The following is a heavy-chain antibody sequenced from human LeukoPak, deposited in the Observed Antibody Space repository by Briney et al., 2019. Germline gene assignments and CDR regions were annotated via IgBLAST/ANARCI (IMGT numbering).Heavy chain of an antibody. D-gene: IGHD3-3*01. CDR1: GGTFSSYA. Sequence: GASVKVSCKASGGTFSSYAISWVRQAPGQGLEWMGRIIPIFGTANYAQKFQGRVTITADESTSTAYMELSSLRSEDTAVYYCASPRFLFGAGSLDYWGQGTLVTVSS. CDR2: IIPIFGTA. V-gene: IGHV1-69*13. J-gene: IGHJ4*02. CDR3: ASPRFLFGAGSLDY.